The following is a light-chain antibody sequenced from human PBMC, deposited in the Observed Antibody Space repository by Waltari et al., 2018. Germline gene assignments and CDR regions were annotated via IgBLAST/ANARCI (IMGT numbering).Light chain of an antibody. CDR1: QSISRT. CDR3: QHYLRLPVT. J-gene: IGKJ1*01. Sequence: EIVLTQSPGTLSLSPGERATPSCRASQSISRTLVWYQKKPGQAPRLLIYAASTRATGIPDRFRGSGSGTDFSLTISRLEPEDFAVYYCQHYLRLPVTFGQGTKVEIK. CDR2: AAS. V-gene: IGKV3-20*01.